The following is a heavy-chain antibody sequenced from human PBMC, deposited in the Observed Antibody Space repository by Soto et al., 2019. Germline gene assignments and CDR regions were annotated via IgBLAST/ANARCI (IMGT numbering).Heavy chain of an antibody. CDR1: GGSFSGYY. Sequence: SETLSLTCAVYGGSFSGYYWSWIRQPPGKWLEWIGEINHSGSTNYNPSLKSRVTISVDTSKNQFSLKLSSVTAADTAVYYCARRRYYDILTGYYVGFDYWGQGXLVTVHS. CDR2: INHSGST. D-gene: IGHD3-9*01. V-gene: IGHV4-34*01. J-gene: IGHJ4*02. CDR3: ARRRYYDILTGYYVGFDY.